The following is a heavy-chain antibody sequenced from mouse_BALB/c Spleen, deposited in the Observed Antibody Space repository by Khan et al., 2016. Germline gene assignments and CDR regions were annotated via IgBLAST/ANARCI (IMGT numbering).Heavy chain of an antibody. D-gene: IGHD1-1*02. Sequence: EVELVESGGGLVKPGGSLKLSCAASGFTFSDYYMYWVRQTPEKRLEWVATISDGGAYTYYPDSVKGRVTISRDNAKNNLYLQMSSLKSEDTAMYYCARTYGNYGYFDVWGAGTTVTVSS. J-gene: IGHJ1*01. CDR2: ISDGGAYT. CDR1: GFTFSDYY. CDR3: ARTYGNYGYFDV. V-gene: IGHV5-4*02.